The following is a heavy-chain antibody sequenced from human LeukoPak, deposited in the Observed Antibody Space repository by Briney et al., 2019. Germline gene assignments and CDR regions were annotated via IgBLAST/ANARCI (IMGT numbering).Heavy chain of an antibody. J-gene: IGHJ4*02. CDR2: INPSGGST. D-gene: IGHD3-22*01. Sequence: ASVKVSCKASGYTFTSYYMHWVRQAPGQGLEWMGIINPSGGSTSYVEKFHGRVTMTRDTSASTVFMELSSLRSEDTAVYYSARGYYYDSSGRGAFFDYWGQGTLVTVSS. CDR1: GYTFTSYY. V-gene: IGHV1-46*01. CDR3: ARGYYYDSSGRGAFFDY.